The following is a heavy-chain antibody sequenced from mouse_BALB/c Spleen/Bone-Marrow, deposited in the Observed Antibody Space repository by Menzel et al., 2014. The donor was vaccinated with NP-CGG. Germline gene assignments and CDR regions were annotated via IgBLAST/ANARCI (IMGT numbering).Heavy chain of an antibody. CDR3: ARDYYGSSDY. CDR1: GFTFSSYG. Sequence: EVQLVESGGGLVQPGGSLKLSCAASGFTFSSYGMSWVRQTPDTRLELVATINSNGGSTYYPDSVKGRFTISRDNAKNTLYLQMSSLKSEDTAMYYCARDYYGSSDYWGQGTTLTVSS. D-gene: IGHD1-1*01. J-gene: IGHJ2*01. CDR2: INSNGGST. V-gene: IGHV5-6-3*01.